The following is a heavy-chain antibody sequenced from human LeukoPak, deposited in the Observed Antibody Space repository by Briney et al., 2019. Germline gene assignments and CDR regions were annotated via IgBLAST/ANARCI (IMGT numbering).Heavy chain of an antibody. D-gene: IGHD6-13*01. CDR1: GFTFSNSG. Sequence: GGSLRLSCAASGFTFSNSGMNWVRQAPGKGLEWVANIKQDGSEKYYVDSVKGRFTISRDNAKNSLYLQMNSLRAEDTAVYYCARDLYSSSWYGGFDYWGQGTLVTVSS. J-gene: IGHJ4*02. V-gene: IGHV3-7*01. CDR2: IKQDGSEK. CDR3: ARDLYSSSWYGGFDY.